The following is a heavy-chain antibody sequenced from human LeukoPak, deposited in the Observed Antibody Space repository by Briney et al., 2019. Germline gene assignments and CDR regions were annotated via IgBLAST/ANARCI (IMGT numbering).Heavy chain of an antibody. CDR3: ARPKWELISYYMDV. CDR2: ISYDGSNK. J-gene: IGHJ6*03. V-gene: IGHV3-30*04. D-gene: IGHD1-26*01. Sequence: GGSLRLSCAASGFTFSSYAMHWVRQAPGKGLEWVAVISYDGSNKYYADSVKGRFTISRDNSKNTLYLQMNSLRAEDTAVYYCARPKWELISYYMDVWGKGTTVTVSS. CDR1: GFTFSSYA.